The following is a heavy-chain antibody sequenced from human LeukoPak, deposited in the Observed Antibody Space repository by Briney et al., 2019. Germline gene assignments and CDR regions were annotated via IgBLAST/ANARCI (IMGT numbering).Heavy chain of an antibody. V-gene: IGHV3-48*04. CDR1: GFTLTYYG. D-gene: IGHD2-21*01. CDR2: TSSSSRTI. Sequence: GGSLRLSCAASGFTLTYYGMNWVRQAPGKGLEWLSYTSSSSRTIYYADSVKGRFTISRDDAKNSLYLQMNSLRAEDTAVYYCAKADCGGDCSMFDYWGQGTLVTVSS. J-gene: IGHJ4*02. CDR3: AKADCGGDCSMFDY.